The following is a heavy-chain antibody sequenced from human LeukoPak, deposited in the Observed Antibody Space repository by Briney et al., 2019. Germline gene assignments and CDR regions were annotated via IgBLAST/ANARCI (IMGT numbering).Heavy chain of an antibody. V-gene: IGHV3-21*01. CDR2: ISSSSSYI. CDR3: ARVNWDSSGYYYVGY. D-gene: IGHD3-22*01. CDR1: GLTFSSYS. Sequence: GRSLRLSCAASGLTFSSYSMNWVRQAPGKGLEWVSSISSSSSYIYYADSVKGRFTISRDNAKNSLYLQMNSLRAEDTAVYYCARVNWDSSGYYYVGYWGQGTLVTVSS. J-gene: IGHJ4*02.